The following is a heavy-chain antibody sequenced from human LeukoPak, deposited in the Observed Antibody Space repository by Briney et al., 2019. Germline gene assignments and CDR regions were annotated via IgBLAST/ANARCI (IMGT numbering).Heavy chain of an antibody. D-gene: IGHD2-2*01. J-gene: IGHJ6*04. CDR1: GGTFSSYA. CDR3: ARNAVPDRPFSGMDV. CDR2: IIPIFGTA. V-gene: IGHV1-69*13. Sequence: SVKVYCKASGGTFSSYAISWGRQAPGQGLGWMGGIIPIFGTANYAQKFQGRVTITADESTSTAYMELSSLRSEDTAVYYCARNAVPDRPFSGMDVWGKGTTVTVSS.